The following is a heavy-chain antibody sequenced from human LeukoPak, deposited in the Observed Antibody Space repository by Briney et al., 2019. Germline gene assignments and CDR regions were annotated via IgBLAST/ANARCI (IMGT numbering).Heavy chain of an antibody. Sequence: ASVKVSCKTSGYPFSTWEINWVRQAAGQGLEWLGWVHPDSGNTDYAQKFRGRVTMSRDTSTSTAYMELSSLRSEDTAVYYCARDLYCTHGVCYSPGAFDLWGQGTMVTVSS. CDR3: ARDLYCTHGVCYSPGAFDL. V-gene: IGHV1-8*01. J-gene: IGHJ3*01. CDR1: GYPFSTWE. CDR2: VHPDSGNT. D-gene: IGHD2-8*01.